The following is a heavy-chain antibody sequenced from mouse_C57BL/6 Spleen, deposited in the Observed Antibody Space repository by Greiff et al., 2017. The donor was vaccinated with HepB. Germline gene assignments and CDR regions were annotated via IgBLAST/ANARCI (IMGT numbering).Heavy chain of an antibody. CDR2: IYPGDGDT. CDR1: GYAFSSYW. V-gene: IGHV1-80*01. Sequence: VKLMESGAELVKPGASVKISCKASGYAFSSYWMNWVKQRPGKGLEWIGQIYPGDGDTNYNGKFKGKATLTADKSSSTAYMQLSSLTSEDSAVYFCARSTMVTGFAYWGQGTLVTVSA. J-gene: IGHJ3*01. CDR3: ARSTMVTGFAY. D-gene: IGHD2-2*01.